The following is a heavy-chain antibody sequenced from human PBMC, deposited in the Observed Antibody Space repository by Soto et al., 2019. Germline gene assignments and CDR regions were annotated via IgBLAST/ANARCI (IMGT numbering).Heavy chain of an antibody. CDR2: IKSKTDGGTT. V-gene: IGHV3-15*07. Sequence: ESGGGLVKPGGSLRLSCAASGFTFSNAWMNWVRQAPGKGMEWVGRIKSKTDGGTTDYAAPVKGRFTISSDDSKNTLYLQMNSLKTEDTAVYYCTTEWQLRGLLGGIDGWGQGTTVTVSS. D-gene: IGHD1-1*01. J-gene: IGHJ6*02. CDR3: TTEWQLRGLLGGIDG. CDR1: GFTFSNAW.